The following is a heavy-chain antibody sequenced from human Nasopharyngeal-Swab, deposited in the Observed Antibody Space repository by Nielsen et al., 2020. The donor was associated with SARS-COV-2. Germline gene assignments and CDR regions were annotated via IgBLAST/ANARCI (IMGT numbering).Heavy chain of an antibody. J-gene: IGHJ5*02. Sequence: GSLRLSCAISGGSVTSYYWGWIRQPPGKGLEWIGSMYHSGHTYHNLSLKSRVTISVDTSKNQVSLNLTSVTAADTAVYYCARHLSDVDSPMVPWFDPWGQGTLVTVSS. D-gene: IGHD3-10*01. CDR3: ARHLSDVDSPMVPWFDP. CDR2: MYHSGHT. CDR1: GGSVTSYY. V-gene: IGHV4-38-2*01.